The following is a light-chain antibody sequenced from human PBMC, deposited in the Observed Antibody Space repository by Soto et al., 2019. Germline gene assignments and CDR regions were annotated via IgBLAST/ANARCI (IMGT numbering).Light chain of an antibody. J-gene: IGKJ2*01. CDR2: RAS. V-gene: IGKV1-5*03. CDR3: QHYDTYPYT. CDR1: QSINYW. Sequence: DIQMTQSPSTLSASVGDRVTITCRASQSINYWLVWYQQKPGKAPNLLIYRASTLESGVPSRFSGSGSGTEFTLTISSLQPDDFATYYCQHYDTYPYTFGQGTKVDIK.